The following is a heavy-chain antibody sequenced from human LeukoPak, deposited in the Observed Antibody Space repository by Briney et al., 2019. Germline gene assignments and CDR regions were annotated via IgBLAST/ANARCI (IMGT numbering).Heavy chain of an antibody. CDR1: GFTFISYA. J-gene: IGHJ4*02. Sequence: GTSLRLSCAASGFTFISYAIHWVRQAPGKGLEWVAVISFHGTDSFYADSVKGRFTISRDNSKNTLYLQMSSLRADDTAVYYCARTLYIAAAPGGFDYWGQGTLVTVSS. D-gene: IGHD6-13*01. V-gene: IGHV3-30*04. CDR2: ISFHGTDS. CDR3: ARTLYIAAAPGGFDY.